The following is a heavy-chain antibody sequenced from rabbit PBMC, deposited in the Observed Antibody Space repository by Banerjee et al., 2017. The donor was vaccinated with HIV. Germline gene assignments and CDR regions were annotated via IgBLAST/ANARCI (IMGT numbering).Heavy chain of an antibody. CDR3: ARRDGVSDYYNL. D-gene: IGHD1-1*01. V-gene: IGHV1S40*01. CDR2: IGATSGNI. J-gene: IGHJ4*01. Sequence: QSLEESGGDLVKPGASLTLTCTASGIDFSSKYYMCWVRQAPGKGLEWIACIGATSGNIYYASWAKGRFTISKTSSTTVTLEMTSLTAADTATYFCARRDGVSDYYNLWGPGTLVTVS. CDR1: GIDFSSKYY.